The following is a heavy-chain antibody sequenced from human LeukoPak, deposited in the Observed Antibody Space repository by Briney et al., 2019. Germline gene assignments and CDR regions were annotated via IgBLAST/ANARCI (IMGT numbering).Heavy chain of an antibody. CDR3: AREDSSGYYYFDY. CDR2: ISYDGSNK. Sequence: GRSLRLSCAASGFTFSNYAIHWVRQAPGKGLEWVALISYDGSNKYYADSVKGRFTISRDNSKNTLYLHMNSLRADDTAVYYCAREDSSGYYYFDYWGQGTLVTVSS. CDR1: GFTFSNYA. J-gene: IGHJ4*02. D-gene: IGHD3-22*01. V-gene: IGHV3-30*01.